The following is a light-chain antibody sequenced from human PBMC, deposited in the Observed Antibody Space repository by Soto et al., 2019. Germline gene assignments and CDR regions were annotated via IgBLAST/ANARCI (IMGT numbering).Light chain of an antibody. Sequence: HSALTQPASVSGSRGQSITISCTGTSSDVGGFNSVSWFQQHPGKAPKLIIYEVSTRPSGVSNRFSGSKSGNTASLTISGLQAEDEADYYCYSFTSSNTWVFGGGTKLTVL. CDR1: SSDVGGFNS. CDR2: EVS. CDR3: YSFTSSNTWV. J-gene: IGLJ3*02. V-gene: IGLV2-14*01.